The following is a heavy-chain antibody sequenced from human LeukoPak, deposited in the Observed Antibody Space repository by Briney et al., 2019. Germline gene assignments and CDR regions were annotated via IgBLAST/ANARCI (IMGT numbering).Heavy chain of an antibody. Sequence: TASETLSLTCTVSGGSVSSGSYYWSWIRQPPGKGLEWIGYIYYSGSTNYNPSLKSRVTISVDTSKTQFSLKLSSVTAADTAVYYCARLRYFDWLEDYWGQGALVTVSS. CDR3: ARLRYFDWLEDY. CDR2: IYYSGST. CDR1: GGSVSSGSYY. J-gene: IGHJ4*02. V-gene: IGHV4-61*01. D-gene: IGHD3-9*01.